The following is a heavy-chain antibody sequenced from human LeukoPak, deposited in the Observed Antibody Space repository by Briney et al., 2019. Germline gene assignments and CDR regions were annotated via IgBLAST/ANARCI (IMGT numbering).Heavy chain of an antibody. D-gene: IGHD3-10*01. CDR3: AADRAGSYLRFVY. J-gene: IGHJ4*02. V-gene: IGHV1-58*01. CDR2: IVVGSGNT. CDR1: GFTFTSSV. Sequence: TSVKVSCKASGFTFTSSVVQWVRQARGQRLEWIGWIVVGSGNTNYAQKFQERVTITRDMSTSAAYMELSSLRFEDTAVYYCAADRAGSYLRFVYWGQGTPVTVSS.